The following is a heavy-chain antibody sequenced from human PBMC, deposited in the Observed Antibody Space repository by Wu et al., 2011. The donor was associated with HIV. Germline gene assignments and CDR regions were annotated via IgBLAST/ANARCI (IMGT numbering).Heavy chain of an antibody. Sequence: QVQLVQSGAELKKPGSSVKVSCKTSGGTFSNYAISWVRQAPGQGLEWMGGIIPIFGTPNYAQKFQGRVTITADKSTSTAYMELSSLRSEDTAVYYCARGIGDFYYYYYYMDVWARDHGHRLL. D-gene: IGHD3-3*01. J-gene: IGHJ6*03. CDR1: GGTFSNYA. CDR2: IIPIFGTP. CDR3: ARGIGDFYYYYYYMDV. V-gene: IGHV1-69*06.